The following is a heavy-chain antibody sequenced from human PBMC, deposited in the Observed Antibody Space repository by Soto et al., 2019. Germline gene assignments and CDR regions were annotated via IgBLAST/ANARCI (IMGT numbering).Heavy chain of an antibody. CDR2: IIPILGIA. D-gene: IGHD6-19*01. Sequence: SVKVSCTASGGTFSSYTISWVRQAPGQGLEWMGRIIPILGIANYAQKFQGRVTITADKSTSTAYMELSSLRSEDTAVYYCARDTSYSSGWFGYWGQGTLVTVSS. V-gene: IGHV1-69*04. CDR1: GGTFSSYT. J-gene: IGHJ4*02. CDR3: ARDTSYSSGWFGY.